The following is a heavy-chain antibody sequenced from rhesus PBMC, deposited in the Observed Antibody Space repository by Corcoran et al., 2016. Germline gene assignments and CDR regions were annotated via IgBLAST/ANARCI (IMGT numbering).Heavy chain of an antibody. CDR1: GFSLSTSGMR. D-gene: IGHD4-29*01. Sequence: QVTLKESGPALVKPTQTLTLTCPFSGFSLSTSGMRVRWLRQPPVTALEWLARIDWDDDKYYSTSLKSRLTISKDTSKNQVVLTMTNMDPVDTATYYCARDYGSSRNFDYWGQGVLVTVSS. CDR2: IDWDDDK. CDR3: ARDYGSSRNFDY. J-gene: IGHJ4*01. V-gene: IGHV2S2*01.